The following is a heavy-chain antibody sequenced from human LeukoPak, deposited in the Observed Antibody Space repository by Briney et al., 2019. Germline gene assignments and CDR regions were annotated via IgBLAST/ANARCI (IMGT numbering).Heavy chain of an antibody. Sequence: GASVKVSCKASGYTFTSYDINWVRQATGQGLEWMGWMNPNSGNTGYAQKFQGRVTMTRNTSISTAYMELSSLRSEDTAVYYCATISPLTLYGLDYWGQGTLVTVSS. V-gene: IGHV1-8*01. J-gene: IGHJ4*02. CDR3: ATISPLTLYGLDY. CDR1: GYTFTSYD. D-gene: IGHD1-1*01. CDR2: MNPNSGNT.